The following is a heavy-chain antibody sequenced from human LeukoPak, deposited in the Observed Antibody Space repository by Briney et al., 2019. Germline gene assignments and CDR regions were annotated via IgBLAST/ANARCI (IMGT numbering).Heavy chain of an antibody. CDR3: ASTRYDYAIYFDY. CDR2: IYSSGST. D-gene: IGHD3-16*01. J-gene: IGHJ4*02. CDR1: GGSISSYY. V-gene: IGHV4-4*07. Sequence: PSETLSLTCTVSGGSISSYYWSWIRRPAGKGLEWIGRIYSSGSTNYNPSLKSRVTMSVDTSKNQFSLKLSSVTAADTAVYYCASTRYDYAIYFDYWGQGTLVTVSS.